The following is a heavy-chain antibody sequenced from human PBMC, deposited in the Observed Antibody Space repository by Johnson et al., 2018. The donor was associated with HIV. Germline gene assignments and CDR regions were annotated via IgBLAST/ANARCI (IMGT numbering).Heavy chain of an antibody. CDR1: GFTVSSNY. J-gene: IGHJ3*02. V-gene: IGHV3-66*01. CDR2: IYSGGST. D-gene: IGHD6-6*01. Sequence: VQLVESGGGLVQPGGSLRLSCAASGFTVSSNYMSWVRQAPGKGLDWVSVIYSGGSTYYADSLKDRFTISRDNSKNTLYLQMNSLRAEATAVYYCAREIIAARPSAFDICGQGTMVTVSS. CDR3: AREIIAARPSAFDI.